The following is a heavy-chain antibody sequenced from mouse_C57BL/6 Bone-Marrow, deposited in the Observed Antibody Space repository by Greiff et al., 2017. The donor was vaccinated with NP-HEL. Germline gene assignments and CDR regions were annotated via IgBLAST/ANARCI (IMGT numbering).Heavy chain of an antibody. V-gene: IGHV1-50*01. Sequence: QVQLQQPGAELVKPGASVKLSCKASGYTFTSYWMQWVKQRPGQGLEWIGEIDPSDSYTNYNQKFKGKATLTADTSSSTAYMQLLSLTSEDSAVYYCARESLYGYGFAYWGQGTLVTVSA. D-gene: IGHD2-2*01. CDR1: GYTFTSYW. CDR2: IDPSDSYT. CDR3: ARESLYGYGFAY. J-gene: IGHJ3*01.